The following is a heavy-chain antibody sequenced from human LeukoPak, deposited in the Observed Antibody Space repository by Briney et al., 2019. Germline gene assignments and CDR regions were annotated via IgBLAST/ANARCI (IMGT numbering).Heavy chain of an antibody. V-gene: IGHV3-21*04. J-gene: IGHJ4*02. D-gene: IGHD1-26*01. CDR3: AKVVSGFHFDC. CDR2: ISSSSSYI. CDR1: GFTFSSYS. Sequence: GGSLRLSCGASGFTFSSYSMNWVPQAPGKGLEWVSSISSSSSYIYYADSVKGRFTISRDNSQNTLYLQMNTLRAEDTAVYYCAKVVSGFHFDCWGQGTLVTVSS.